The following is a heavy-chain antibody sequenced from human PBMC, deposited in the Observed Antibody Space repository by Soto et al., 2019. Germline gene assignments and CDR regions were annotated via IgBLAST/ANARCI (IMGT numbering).Heavy chain of an antibody. CDR2: ISSSSITI. D-gene: IGHD6-25*01. V-gene: IGHV3-48*01. Sequence: EVQLVESGGGLAQPGRSLRLSCAAYGFTFSSYSMNWVRQATGKGLEWVSYISSSSITIYYADSVKGRFIISKDNAKNSLYLQMNSLRAEDMAVYYCAIATAAGWGQGTLVTVSS. J-gene: IGHJ4*02. CDR3: AIATAAG. CDR1: GFTFSSYS.